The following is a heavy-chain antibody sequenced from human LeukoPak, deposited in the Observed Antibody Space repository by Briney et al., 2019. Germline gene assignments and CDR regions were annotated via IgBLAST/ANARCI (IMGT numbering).Heavy chain of an antibody. Sequence: SETLSLTCTVSGGSISSYYWSWIRQPPGKGLEWIGYIYYSGSTKYNPSLKSRVTISVDTSKNQFSLKVRSVTAADTGVYYCTREGFLGSGSYPDYWGQGTLVTVSS. V-gene: IGHV4-59*01. J-gene: IGHJ4*02. CDR1: GGSISSYY. CDR2: IYYSGST. D-gene: IGHD3-10*01. CDR3: TREGFLGSGSYPDY.